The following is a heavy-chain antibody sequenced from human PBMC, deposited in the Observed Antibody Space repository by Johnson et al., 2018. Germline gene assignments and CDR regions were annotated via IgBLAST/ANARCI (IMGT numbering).Heavy chain of an antibody. CDR3: ASLGRRKPDAFDI. CDR2: ISGSGGST. J-gene: IGHJ3*02. V-gene: IGHV3-23*04. CDR1: GFTFSSYA. Sequence: VQLVQSGGGVVQPGRSLRLCCAASGFTFSSYAMSWVRQAPGKGLEWVSAISGSGGSTYYADSVKGRFTISSNNSKNTLYLQMNSLRAEDTAVYYCASLGRRKPDAFDIWGQGTMVTVSS.